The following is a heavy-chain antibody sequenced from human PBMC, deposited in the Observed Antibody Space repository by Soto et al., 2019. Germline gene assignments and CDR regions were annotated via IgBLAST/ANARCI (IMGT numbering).Heavy chain of an antibody. CDR2: IYHSGST. Sequence: SETLSLTCAVSGGSISSSNWWSWVRQPPGKGLEWIGEIYHSGSTNYNPSLKSRVTISVDKSKNQFSLTLTSVTAADTAVYYCARQGFGVLHGLVDVWGQGTTVTVSS. V-gene: IGHV4-4*02. CDR1: GGSISSSNW. D-gene: IGHD3-10*01. CDR3: ARQGFGVLHGLVDV. J-gene: IGHJ6*02.